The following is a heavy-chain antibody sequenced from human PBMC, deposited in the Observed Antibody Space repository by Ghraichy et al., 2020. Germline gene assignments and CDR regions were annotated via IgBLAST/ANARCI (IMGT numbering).Heavy chain of an antibody. CDR2: IKGKPDGETT. J-gene: IGHJ4*02. D-gene: IGHD1-1*01. CDR1: GVNFSIAW. CDR3: ATLSTTSLKY. Sequence: GGSLRLSCAASGVNFSIAWMTWVRQAPGKGLEWIGRIKGKPDGETTDYAAPVKGRFTLSRDDSKKTIYLQMNSLKIEDTAVYYCATLSTTSLKYWGQGILVTVSS. V-gene: IGHV3-15*01.